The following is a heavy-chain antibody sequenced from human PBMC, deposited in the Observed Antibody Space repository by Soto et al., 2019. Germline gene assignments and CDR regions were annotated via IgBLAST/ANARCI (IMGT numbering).Heavy chain of an antibody. Sequence: SGPTLVNPTQTLTLTCTFSGFSLSTGGMGVGWIRQPPGKAPEWLALIYWDGDRRYRPSLMSRLTIAKDTSKNQVVLTMTNMDPVDTATYYCVHSRCGGDCLQSYSSHYYYGMDVWGQGTTVTVSS. J-gene: IGHJ6*02. D-gene: IGHD2-21*02. CDR2: IYWDGDR. CDR1: GFSLSTGGMG. CDR3: VHSRCGGDCLQSYSSHYYYGMDV. V-gene: IGHV2-5*02.